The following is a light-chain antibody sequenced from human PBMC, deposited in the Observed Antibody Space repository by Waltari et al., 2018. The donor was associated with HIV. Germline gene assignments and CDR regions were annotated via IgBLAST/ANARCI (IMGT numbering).Light chain of an antibody. CDR2: RNN. CDR3: AAWDDSLSGRVV. CDR1: SSNNESNY. V-gene: IGLV1-47*01. J-gene: IGLJ2*01. Sequence: QSVLTPPPSPSGTPGQSVTTSCSGLSSNNESNYVYWYQQLPATAPKLLIYRNNQRPSGVPDRFSGSESGTSASLAISGLRSEDEADYYCAAWDDSLSGRVVFGGGTKLTVL.